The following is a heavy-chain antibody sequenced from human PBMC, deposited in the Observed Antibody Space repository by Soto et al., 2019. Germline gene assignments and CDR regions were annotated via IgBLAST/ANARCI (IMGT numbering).Heavy chain of an antibody. V-gene: IGHV2-5*01. Sequence: ESGPTLVNPTQTLTMTFTFSVFSLRTSGVGVDWIRQPPGKALEWLALIYWNDDKHYSTSLNSRLTITKDASRNQVVLTMTDMDPVDTGTYYCAHSRRYYDILTGSYIRLIDSWGLGALVTVSS. CDR3: AHSRRYYDILTGSYIRLIDS. CDR1: VFSLRTSGVG. D-gene: IGHD3-9*01. CDR2: IYWNDDK. J-gene: IGHJ4*02.